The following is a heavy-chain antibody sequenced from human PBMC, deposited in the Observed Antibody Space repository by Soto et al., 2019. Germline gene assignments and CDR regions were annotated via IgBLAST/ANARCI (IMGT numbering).Heavy chain of an antibody. V-gene: IGHV4-59*01. CDR3: ARAVGGMVRGVISYYYGMDV. CDR1: GGSISSYY. J-gene: IGHJ6*02. D-gene: IGHD3-10*01. CDR2: IYYSGST. Sequence: PSETLSLTCTVSGGSISSYYWSWIRQPPGKGLEWIGYIYYSGSTNYNPSLKSRVTISVDTSKNQFSLKLSSVTAADTAVYYCARAVGGMVRGVISYYYGMDVWGQGTTVTVSS.